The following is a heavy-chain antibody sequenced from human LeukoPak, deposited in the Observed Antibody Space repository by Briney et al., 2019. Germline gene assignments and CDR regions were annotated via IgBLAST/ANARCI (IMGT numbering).Heavy chain of an antibody. V-gene: IGHV4-61*01. CDR2: IYYSGST. J-gene: IGHJ5*02. Sequence: SETLSLTCTVSGGSVGSGNSYWNWIRQPPGKGLEWIGYIYYSGSTNYNPSLKSQVTMSIDTSKNQFSLRLSSVTAADTAIYYCAREYSGRFDPWGQGTLVTVSS. D-gene: IGHD4-23*01. CDR1: GGSVGSGNSY. CDR3: AREYSGRFDP.